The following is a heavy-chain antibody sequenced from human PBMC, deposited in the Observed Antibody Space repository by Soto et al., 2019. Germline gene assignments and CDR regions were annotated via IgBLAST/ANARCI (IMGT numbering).Heavy chain of an antibody. Sequence: QVQLVQSGAEVKKPGASVTVSCKTSGYPLTDFYIHWVRQAPGQGLEWMAWINPHTGDTNTALKFQGRVTMTRDMSINTAFMELTRLSSDDTAVYYCAREGGAAPGARREWYLDLWGRGTLGSVSS. V-gene: IGHV1-2*02. CDR2: INPHTGDT. CDR3: AREGGAAPGARREWYLDL. D-gene: IGHD6-25*01. CDR1: GYPLTDFY. J-gene: IGHJ2*01.